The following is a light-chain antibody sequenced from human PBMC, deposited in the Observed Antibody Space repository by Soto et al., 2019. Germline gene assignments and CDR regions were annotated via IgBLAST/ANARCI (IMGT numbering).Light chain of an antibody. V-gene: IGKV3-11*01. CDR2: DTS. J-gene: IGKJ5*01. CDR1: LFLSSN. CDR3: DQRNK. Sequence: LVLAQCPDTVCLSLVERATLSCRASLFLSSNLAWYQQKLGQPPRLLIYDTSNRAAGIAARFSGSRSGTDFTLTISSLEPEDFAVYFCDQRNKFGQGTRWRV.